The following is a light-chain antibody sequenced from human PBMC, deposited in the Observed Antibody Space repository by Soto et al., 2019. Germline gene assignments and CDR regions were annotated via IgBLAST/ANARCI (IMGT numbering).Light chain of an antibody. Sequence: DIQMTQSPSSLSASVGDRVTITCRASQGIRNDLGWYQQKPGKAPKRLIYAASSLQSGVPSRFSGSGSGTDFTLTISNLQPDDFATYYCQQYKSYSPYTFGQGTKVEIK. V-gene: IGKV1-17*02. J-gene: IGKJ2*01. CDR2: AAS. CDR1: QGIRND. CDR3: QQYKSYSPYT.